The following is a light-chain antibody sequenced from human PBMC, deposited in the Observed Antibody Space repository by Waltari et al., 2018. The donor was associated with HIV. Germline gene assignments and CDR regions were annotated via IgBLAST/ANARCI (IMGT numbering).Light chain of an antibody. V-gene: IGKV3-11*01. J-gene: IGKJ3*01. CDR2: EAS. CDR1: QSISSY. Sequence: EIMLTHAPPPLSLSPAERATLSGRASQSISSYLAWYQHNPGQSPRLSIYEASNRATGIPARFSGSVSGTDVTLTISSREPQDFAVYSGQQRRNWPPFTFGPGTKVDIE. CDR3: QQRRNWPPFT.